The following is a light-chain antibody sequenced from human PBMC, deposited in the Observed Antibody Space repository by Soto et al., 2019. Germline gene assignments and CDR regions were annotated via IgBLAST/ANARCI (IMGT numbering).Light chain of an antibody. Sequence: EIVLTQPPGTLSLSAGERATLSCSPSQSVSSSYLAWYQQKPGQAPRLLIYGASSRATGIPDRFSGSGSGTDFTLTISRLEPEDFAVYYCQQYGSSPTWTFGQGTKVDIK. CDR3: QQYGSSPTWT. V-gene: IGKV3-20*01. CDR2: GAS. J-gene: IGKJ1*01. CDR1: QSVSSSY.